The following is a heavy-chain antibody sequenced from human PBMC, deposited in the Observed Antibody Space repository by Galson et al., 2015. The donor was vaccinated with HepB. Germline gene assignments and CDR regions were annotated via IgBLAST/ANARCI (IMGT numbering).Heavy chain of an antibody. CDR2: ISSSSSYI. CDR3: AKGGTKPTRWFDP. CDR1: GFTFSSYS. D-gene: IGHD2-2*01. V-gene: IGHV3-21*04. J-gene: IGHJ5*02. Sequence: SLRLSCAASGFTFSSYSMNWVRQAPGKGLEWVSSISSSSSYIYYADSVKGRFTISRDNAKNSLYLQMNSLRAEDTAVYYCAKGGTKPTRWFDPWGQGTLVTVSS.